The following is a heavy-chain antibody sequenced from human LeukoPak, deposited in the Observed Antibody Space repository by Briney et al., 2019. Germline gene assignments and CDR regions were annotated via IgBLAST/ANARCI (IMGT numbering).Heavy chain of an antibody. J-gene: IGHJ4*02. CDR2: ISSSGSTI. V-gene: IGHV3-48*03. Sequence: GGSLRLSCAASGFTFNSYEMNWVRQAPGKGLEWVSYISSSGSTIYYADSVKGRFTISRNNAKNSLYLQMNSLRAEDTAVYYCARDQRFAGFGESSYWGQGTLVTVSS. CDR3: ARDQRFAGFGESSY. D-gene: IGHD3-10*01. CDR1: GFTFNSYE.